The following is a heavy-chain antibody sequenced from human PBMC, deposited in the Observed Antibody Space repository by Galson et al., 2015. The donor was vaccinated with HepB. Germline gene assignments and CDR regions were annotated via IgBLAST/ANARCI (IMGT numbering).Heavy chain of an antibody. D-gene: IGHD6-13*01. J-gene: IGHJ5*02. CDR2: ISAYNGNT. Sequence: SVKVSCKASGYTFTSYGISWVRQAPGQGLEWMGWISAYNGNTNYAQKLQGRVTMTTDTSTSTAYMELRSLRSDDTAVYYCARGAVRGSSWEEWFDPWGQGTLVTVSS. V-gene: IGHV1-18*04. CDR3: ARGAVRGSSWEEWFDP. CDR1: GYTFTSYG.